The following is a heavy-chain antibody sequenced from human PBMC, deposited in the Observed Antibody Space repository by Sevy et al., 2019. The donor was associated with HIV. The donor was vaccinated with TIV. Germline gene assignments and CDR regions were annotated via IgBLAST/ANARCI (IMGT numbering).Heavy chain of an antibody. CDR1: GFTFTSSA. J-gene: IGHJ6*03. D-gene: IGHD4-17*01. CDR2: IVVGSGNT. Sequence: ASVKVSCKASGFTFTSSAVQWVRQARGQRLEWIGWIVVGSGNTNYAQKFQERVTITRDMSTSTAYMELSRLKSEDTAVYYCAADLFGDLGGYYYYYYMDVWGKGTTVTVSS. CDR3: AADLFGDLGGYYYYYYMDV. V-gene: IGHV1-58*01.